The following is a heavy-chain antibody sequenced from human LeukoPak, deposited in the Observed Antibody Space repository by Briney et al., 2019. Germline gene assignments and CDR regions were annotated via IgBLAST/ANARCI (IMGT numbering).Heavy chain of an antibody. D-gene: IGHD2-21*02. CDR2: ISGSGGST. V-gene: IGHV3-23*01. CDR1: GFTFSSYA. CDR3: AKRRCGGDCNFDY. J-gene: IGHJ4*02. Sequence: GGSPRLSCAASGFTFSSYAMSWVRQAPGKGLEWVSAISGSGGSTYYADSVKGRFTISRDNSKNTLYLQMNSLRAEDTAVYYCAKRRCGGDCNFDYWGQGTLVTVSS.